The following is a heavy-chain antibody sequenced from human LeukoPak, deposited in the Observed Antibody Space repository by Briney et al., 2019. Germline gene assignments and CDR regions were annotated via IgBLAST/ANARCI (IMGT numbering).Heavy chain of an antibody. V-gene: IGHV1-24*01. J-gene: IGHJ4*02. D-gene: IGHD3-3*01. Sequence: ASVKVSCKVSGCTLTELSMHWVREAPAKGLESMGGFDPEDDETIYAQKFQGRVTMTEDTSTDTAYMEQTSLRCADTAVCYCATDGVTIFGVGSLGYWGQGTLVTVSS. CDR3: ATDGVTIFGVGSLGY. CDR1: GCTLTELS. CDR2: FDPEDDET.